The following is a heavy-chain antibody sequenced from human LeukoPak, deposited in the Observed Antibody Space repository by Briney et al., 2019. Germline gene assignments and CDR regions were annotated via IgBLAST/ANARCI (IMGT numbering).Heavy chain of an antibody. CDR1: GVSITTYY. J-gene: IGHJ4*02. D-gene: IGHD6-19*01. CDR3: ARDLGSSGWLLDY. CDR2: IYNGGSP. V-gene: IGHV4-4*07. Sequence: SETLSLTRTVSGVSITTYYWSWLRQPAGKGLEWIGRIYNGGSPNYNPSLKSRVTMSLDTSKNQFSLKLTSVTAADTAVYFCARDLGSSGWLLDYWGQGTRVTVSS.